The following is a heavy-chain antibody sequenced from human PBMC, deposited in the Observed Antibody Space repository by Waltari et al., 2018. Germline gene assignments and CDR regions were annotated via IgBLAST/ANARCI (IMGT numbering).Heavy chain of an antibody. Sequence: QVQLQQWGAGLLTPSETLSLTCAVYGGSFSGYYWSWIRQPPGKGLEWIGEINHSGSTNYNPSLKSRVTISVDTSKNQFSLKLSSVTAADTAVYYCAATTVVTPGDYWGQGTLVTVSS. CDR1: GGSFSGYY. J-gene: IGHJ4*02. V-gene: IGHV4-34*01. CDR2: INHSGST. CDR3: AATTVVTPGDY. D-gene: IGHD4-17*01.